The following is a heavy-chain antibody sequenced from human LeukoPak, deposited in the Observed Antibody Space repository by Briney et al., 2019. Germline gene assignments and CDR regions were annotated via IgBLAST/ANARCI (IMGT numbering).Heavy chain of an antibody. J-gene: IGHJ4*02. CDR1: GFTFSSYA. V-gene: IGHV3-23*01. D-gene: IGHD3-10*01. CDR3: AKDRRSGSRPFDY. CDR2: ISGSGGST. Sequence: GGSLRLSCAASGFTFSSYAMSWVRQAPGKGLEWVSAISGSGGSTYYADSVKGRFTISRDNSKNTLYLQMNSPRAEDTAVYYCAKDRRSGSRPFDYWGQGTLVTVSS.